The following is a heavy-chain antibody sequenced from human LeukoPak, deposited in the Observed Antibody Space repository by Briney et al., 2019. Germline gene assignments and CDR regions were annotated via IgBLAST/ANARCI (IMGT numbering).Heavy chain of an antibody. CDR3: ARARSFHYFDY. CDR2: IYYSGST. V-gene: IGHV4-59*01. J-gene: IGHJ4*02. D-gene: IGHD2/OR15-2a*01. Sequence: SETLSLTCTVSGGSISSYYWSWIRQPPGKGLEWIGYIYYSGSTNYNPSLKSRVTISVDTSKNQFSLERSSVTAADTAVYYCARARSFHYFDYWGQGTLVTVSS. CDR1: GGSISSYY.